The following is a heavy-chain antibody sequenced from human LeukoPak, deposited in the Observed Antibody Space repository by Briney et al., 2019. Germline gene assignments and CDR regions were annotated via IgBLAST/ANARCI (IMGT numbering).Heavy chain of an antibody. J-gene: IGHJ4*02. CDR3: AAGRPYSLLDY. CDR1: GSSLTELS. CDR2: FDAIDAKT. D-gene: IGHD5-18*01. V-gene: IGHV1-24*01. Sequence: ASVKVSCKVSGSSLTELSLYWVRQAPGKGLEWMGGFDAIDAKTFYAQKFQGRVTMTEDSSTDTAYMELSSLRSDDTAFYYCAAGRPYSLLDYWGQGTLLTVSS.